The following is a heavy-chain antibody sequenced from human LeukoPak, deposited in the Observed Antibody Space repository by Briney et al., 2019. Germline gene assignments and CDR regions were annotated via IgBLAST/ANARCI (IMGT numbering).Heavy chain of an antibody. Sequence: SETLSLTCAVYGGSFSGYCWSWIRQPPGKGLEWIGEINHSGSTNYNPSLKSRVTISVDTSKNQFSLKLSSVTAADTAVYYCARHPFRCSGGSCYLFDYWGQGTLVTVSS. CDR3: ARHPFRCSGGSCYLFDY. V-gene: IGHV4-34*01. D-gene: IGHD2-15*01. CDR2: INHSGST. CDR1: GGSFSGYC. J-gene: IGHJ4*02.